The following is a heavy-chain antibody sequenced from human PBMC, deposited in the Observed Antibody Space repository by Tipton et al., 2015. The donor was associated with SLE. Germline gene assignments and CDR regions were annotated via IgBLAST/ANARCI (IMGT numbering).Heavy chain of an antibody. CDR3: AKQFVDV. V-gene: IGHV3-43*01. CDR2: ITWDGGST. Sequence: GSLRLSCAASGFIFDAYTMHWVRQAPGKGPEWVSLITWDGGSTYYADSVKGRFTISRDNSKSTLYLQMSSLRAEDTAVYYCAKQFVDVWGQGTMVIVSS. CDR1: GFIFDAYT. D-gene: IGHD5-24*01. J-gene: IGHJ3*01.